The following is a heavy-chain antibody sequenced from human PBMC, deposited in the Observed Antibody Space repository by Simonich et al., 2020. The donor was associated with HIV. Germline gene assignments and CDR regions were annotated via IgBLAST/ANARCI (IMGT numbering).Heavy chain of an antibody. CDR2: IIPIFGTA. J-gene: IGHJ4*02. D-gene: IGHD3-10*01. Sequence: QVQLVQSGAEVKKPGSSVKVSCKASGGTFSSFAISWVRQAPGLGLGWVGGIIPIFGTANYAQMFQGRVTITADESTSTAYMELSSLRSEDTGIYYCARKGGGRGVYYFDYWGQRTLVTVSS. CDR3: ARKGGGRGVYYFDY. V-gene: IGHV1-69*13. CDR1: GGTFSSFA.